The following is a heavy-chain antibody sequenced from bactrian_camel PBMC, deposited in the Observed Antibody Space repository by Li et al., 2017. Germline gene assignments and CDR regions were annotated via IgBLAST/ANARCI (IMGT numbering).Heavy chain of an antibody. V-gene: IGHV3S55*01. CDR3: AAYGGLAY. CDR2: FDTDGTI. D-gene: IGHD1*01. J-gene: IGHJ4*01. Sequence: VQLVESGGGSVQAGGSLRLSCAPSGYYYVSPCMGWFRQAPGKEREGVAAFDTDGTIIYADAVKGRFTISKDDANNTLYLQMDSLKTEDTGVYYCAAYGGLAYWGQGTQVTVS. CDR1: GYYYVSPC.